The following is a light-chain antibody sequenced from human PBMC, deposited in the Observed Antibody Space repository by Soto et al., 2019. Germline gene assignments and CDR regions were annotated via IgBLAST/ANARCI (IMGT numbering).Light chain of an antibody. Sequence: IQLTQSPSSLSASVGDRVTITCLASQDISSYLAWYQQKPGKAPKVLIYGASTLQFGVPSRFSGSGSGTEFTLTISSLQPEDFATYYCLQLNSYPLSFGPGTKVDIK. CDR2: GAS. CDR3: LQLNSYPLS. J-gene: IGKJ3*01. CDR1: QDISSY. V-gene: IGKV1-9*01.